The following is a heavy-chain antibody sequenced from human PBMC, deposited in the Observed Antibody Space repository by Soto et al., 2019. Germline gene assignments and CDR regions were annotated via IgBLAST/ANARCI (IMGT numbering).Heavy chain of an antibody. Sequence: PSQTLSLTCAISGDSVSSNSAAWNWIRQSPSRGLEWLGRTYSRSKWYNDYAVSVKSRITINPDTSKNQFSLQLNSVTPEDTAVYYCARGIAVAGTHWFDPWGQGTLVTVSS. CDR3: ARGIAVAGTHWFDP. CDR1: GDSVSSNSAA. V-gene: IGHV6-1*01. D-gene: IGHD6-19*01. CDR2: TYSRSKWYN. J-gene: IGHJ5*02.